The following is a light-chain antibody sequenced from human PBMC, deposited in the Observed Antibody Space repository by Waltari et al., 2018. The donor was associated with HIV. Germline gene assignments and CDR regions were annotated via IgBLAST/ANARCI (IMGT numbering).Light chain of an antibody. J-gene: IGLJ1*01. CDR3: ASYRYSSRTYV. CDR1: SNDAGDYNH. CDR2: DVT. Sequence: QSALTQPASVSASPGQSIKISCIGTSNDAGDYNHVSWYQQQPDKAPRLMIYDVTNRPSGVSTRFSGSKSGNTASLAISGLQAEDEAIYYCASYRYSSRTYVFGTGTTVTVL. V-gene: IGLV2-14*03.